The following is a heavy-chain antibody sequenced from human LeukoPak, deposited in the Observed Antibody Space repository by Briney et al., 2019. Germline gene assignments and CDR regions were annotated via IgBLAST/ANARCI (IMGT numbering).Heavy chain of an antibody. CDR2: ISHSGTS. V-gene: IGHV4-34*01. CDR1: GGPFRGFF. D-gene: IGHD4-23*01. CDR3: ARGIFYGGRNQYIWFDL. Sequence: SETLSLTCAVYGGPFRGFFWSWIRQAPGKGLEWIGEISHSGTSNFNPSLKSRITISLDTSRSQFSLRLTSVTAADTAVYHCARGIFYGGRNQYIWFDLWGQGTLVTVSS. J-gene: IGHJ5*02.